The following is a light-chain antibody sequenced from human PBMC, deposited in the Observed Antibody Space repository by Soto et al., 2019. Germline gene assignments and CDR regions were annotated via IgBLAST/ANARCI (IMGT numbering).Light chain of an antibody. CDR2: EVN. CDR1: SSDVGGYNY. Sequence: QSVLTQPPSSSVSPGQSVTISCTGTSSDVGGYNYVSWYQQHPGKAPKLMIYEVNKRPSGVPDRFSGSKSGSTASLTVSGLQAEDEAYYYCSSYAGSNNFGVFGTGTKVTVL. V-gene: IGLV2-8*01. J-gene: IGLJ1*01. CDR3: SSYAGSNNFGV.